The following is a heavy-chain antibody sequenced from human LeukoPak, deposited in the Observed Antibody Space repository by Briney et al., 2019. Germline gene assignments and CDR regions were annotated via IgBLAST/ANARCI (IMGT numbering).Heavy chain of an antibody. D-gene: IGHD4-17*01. V-gene: IGHV3-43*02. CDR3: AKDIGDYLTTDV. CDR2: ISGNGGST. CDR1: GFTFDDYA. Sequence: GGSLRLSCAASGFTFDDYAMHWVRQAPGKGLEWVSLISGNGGSTYYADSVKGRFTISRDNSKNSLYLQMNSLRTEDTALYYCAKDIGDYLTTDVWGKGTTVTVSS. J-gene: IGHJ6*04.